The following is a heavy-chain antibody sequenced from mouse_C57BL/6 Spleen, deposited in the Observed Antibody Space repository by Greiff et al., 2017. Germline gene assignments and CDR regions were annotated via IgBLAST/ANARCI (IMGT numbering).Heavy chain of an antibody. Sequence: QVQLQQSGAELVRPGTSVKVSCKASGYAFTNYLIEWVKQRPGQGLEWIGVLNPGSGGTNYNEKFKGKATLTADKSSSTAYMQLSSLTSEDSAVYFCAREAYYSNYGFAYWGQGTLVTVSA. CDR3: AREAYYSNYGFAY. J-gene: IGHJ3*01. D-gene: IGHD2-5*01. CDR2: LNPGSGGT. V-gene: IGHV1-54*01. CDR1: GYAFTNYL.